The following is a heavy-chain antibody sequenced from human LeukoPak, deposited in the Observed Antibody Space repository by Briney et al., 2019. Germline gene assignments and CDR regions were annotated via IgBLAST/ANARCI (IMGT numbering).Heavy chain of an antibody. Sequence: SETLSLTCTVSGGSISTSNYYWGWVRQPPGKGLEWIGSIYYSGSTFYNPSLKSRVTISVDTSKNQFSPKLSSVTAADTAVYYCARHYHYGSGTYRPFDIWGQGTMVTVSS. J-gene: IGHJ3*02. CDR2: IYYSGST. D-gene: IGHD3-10*01. V-gene: IGHV4-39*01. CDR3: ARHYHYGSGTYRPFDI. CDR1: GGSISTSNYY.